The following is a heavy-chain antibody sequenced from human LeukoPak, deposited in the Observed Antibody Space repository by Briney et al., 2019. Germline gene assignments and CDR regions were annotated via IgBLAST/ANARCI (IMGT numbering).Heavy chain of an antibody. Sequence: GRSLRLSCAASTFTFSRYWMHWVRQAPGKGLVWVSRINSDGTNTYYADSVKGRFTISRDNTKNTLYLQMNSPRTEDTAVYYCARDRAAFGVVQVGYWGQGTLVTVSS. J-gene: IGHJ4*02. V-gene: IGHV3-74*01. CDR3: ARDRAAFGVVQVGY. D-gene: IGHD3-3*01. CDR1: TFTFSRYW. CDR2: INSDGTNT.